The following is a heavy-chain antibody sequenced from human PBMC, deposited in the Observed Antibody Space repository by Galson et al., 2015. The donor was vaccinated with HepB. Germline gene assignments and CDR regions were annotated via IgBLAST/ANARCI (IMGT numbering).Heavy chain of an antibody. CDR3: ATLGDSSGYYYFDY. CDR1: GYTFTSYA. D-gene: IGHD3-22*01. J-gene: IGHJ4*02. CDR2: INAGNGNT. Sequence: SVKVSCKASGYTFTSYAMHWVRQAPGQRLEWMGWINAGNGNTKYSQKFQGRVTITRDTSASTAYMELSSLRSEDTAVYYCATLGDSSGYYYFDYWGQGTLVTVSS. V-gene: IGHV1-3*01.